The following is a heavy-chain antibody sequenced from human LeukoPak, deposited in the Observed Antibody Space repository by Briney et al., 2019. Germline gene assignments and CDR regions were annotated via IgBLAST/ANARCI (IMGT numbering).Heavy chain of an antibody. J-gene: IGHJ4*02. D-gene: IGHD3-3*01. CDR1: GGSISSST. CDR3: AVDYDYWSAYLSGIRMTPKR. V-gene: IGHV3-21*06. Sequence: KASETLSLTCTVSGGSISSSTYYWAWIRQSPGKGLEWVSSIHSSSNYIDYVDSVKGRFTISRDNAKNSLYLQMNSLRAEDTAVYYCAVDYDYWSAYLSGIRMTPKRGGQGTLVTVSS. CDR2: IHSSSNYI.